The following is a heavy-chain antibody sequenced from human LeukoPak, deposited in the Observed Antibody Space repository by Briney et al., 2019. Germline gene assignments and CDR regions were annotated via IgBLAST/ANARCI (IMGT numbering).Heavy chain of an antibody. J-gene: IGHJ5*02. CDR3: ARDNSVRDEAWWFNP. D-gene: IGHD5-24*01. V-gene: IGHV1-69*13. CDR2: IIPVFGTS. Sequence: SVKVSCKASGGTFSSYAISWVRQAPGQGLEWMGGIIPVFGTSNYAQKFQGRVTITADESTRTAYMELSSLRSEDTAVYYCARDNSVRDEAWWFNPWGQGTLVTVSS. CDR1: GGTFSSYA.